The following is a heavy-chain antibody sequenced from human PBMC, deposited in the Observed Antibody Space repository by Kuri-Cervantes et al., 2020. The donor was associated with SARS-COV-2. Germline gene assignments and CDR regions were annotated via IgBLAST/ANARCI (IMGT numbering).Heavy chain of an antibody. CDR2: ISHDGKNK. D-gene: IGHD2-21*01. CDR1: GFNFSRTD. CDR3: AKDRVCVQDF. J-gene: IGHJ4*02. Sequence: GESLKISCAASGFNFSRTDMHWVRQAPGKGLEWVSVISHDGKNKKCIASGKGRFTISRDNSQNTLYLHMKSLRSEDTAMYYCAKDRVCVQDFWGQGTLVTVSS. V-gene: IGHV3-30*18.